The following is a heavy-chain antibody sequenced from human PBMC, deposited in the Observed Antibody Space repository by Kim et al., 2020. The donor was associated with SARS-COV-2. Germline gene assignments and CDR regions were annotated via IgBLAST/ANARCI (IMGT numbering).Heavy chain of an antibody. CDR2: ISYDGSNK. V-gene: IGHV3-30*04. CDR3: ARGLTMVRGADAEYYYGMDV. J-gene: IGHJ6*02. D-gene: IGHD3-10*01. CDR1: GFTFSSYA. Sequence: GGSLRLSCAASGFTFSSYAMHWVRQAPGKGLEWVAVISYDGSNKYYADSVKGRFTISRDNSKNTLYLQMNSLRAEDTAVYYCARGLTMVRGADAEYYYGMDVCGQGTTVTVSS.